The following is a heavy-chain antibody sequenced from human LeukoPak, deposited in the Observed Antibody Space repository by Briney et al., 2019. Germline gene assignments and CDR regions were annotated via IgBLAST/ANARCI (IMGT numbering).Heavy chain of an antibody. Sequence: KPGGPLRLSCAASGFTFSSYSMNWVRQTPGKGLEWVSSISATSNYIYNADSARGRFTISRDNAKNSLYLQMNSLRAEDTAVYYCARDKTEQWLVLEAFDIWGQGTVVTVSS. CDR2: ISATSNYI. CDR3: ARDKTEQWLVLEAFDI. CDR1: GFTFSSYS. J-gene: IGHJ3*02. V-gene: IGHV3-21*01. D-gene: IGHD6-19*01.